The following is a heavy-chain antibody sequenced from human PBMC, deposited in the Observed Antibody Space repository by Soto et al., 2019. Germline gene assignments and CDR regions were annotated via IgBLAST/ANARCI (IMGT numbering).Heavy chain of an antibody. CDR1: GFTFSDYG. CDR2: ISYHGVDK. D-gene: IGHD3-22*01. V-gene: IGHV3-30*03. CDR3: ARDLLSDRSTYHKGADC. J-gene: IGHJ4*02. Sequence: PGGSLRLSCVGSGFTFSDYGMHWVRQAPGKGLEWVSIISYHGVDKYYADSVKGRFTVSRDDSKKTLFLQMNNLRPEDTAVYYCARDLLSDRSTYHKGADCGGQGTRVTVSS.